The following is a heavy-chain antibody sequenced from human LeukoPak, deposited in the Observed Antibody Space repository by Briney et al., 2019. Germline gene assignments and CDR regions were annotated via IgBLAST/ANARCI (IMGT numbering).Heavy chain of an antibody. CDR3: ARDFRGSSSSSLGKFYYFDY. CDR1: GYTFTSYA. D-gene: IGHD6-6*01. Sequence: ASVKVSCKASGYTFTSYAMNWVRQAPGQGLEWMGWINTNTGNPTYAQGFTGRFVFSLDTSVSTAYLQISSLKAEDTAVYYCARDFRGSSSSSLGKFYYFDYWGQGTLVTVSS. CDR2: INTNTGNP. J-gene: IGHJ4*02. V-gene: IGHV7-4-1*02.